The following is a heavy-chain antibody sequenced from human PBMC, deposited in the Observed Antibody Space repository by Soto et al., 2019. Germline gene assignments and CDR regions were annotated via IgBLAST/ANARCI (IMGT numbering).Heavy chain of an antibody. CDR1: GYTFTSYA. J-gene: IGHJ4*02. Sequence: QVQLVQSGAEVKKPGASVKVSCKDSGYTFTSYALHWVRQAPGQRLEWMGWVNAGNGYTKYSQNFQGRVTITRDTSAITYYMELSGLRSENTAVYSVARPLYTDYFDYWGQGTLVTVSS. CDR3: ARPLYTDYFDY. CDR2: VNAGNGYT. V-gene: IGHV1-3*01. D-gene: IGHD4-4*01.